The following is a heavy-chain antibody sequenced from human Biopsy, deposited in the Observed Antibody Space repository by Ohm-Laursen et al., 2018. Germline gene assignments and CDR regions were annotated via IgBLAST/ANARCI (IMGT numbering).Heavy chain of an antibody. CDR2: ISSSSDNI. V-gene: IGHV3-21*01. CDR3: ARSRGSSGIATIYYYGMDV. D-gene: IGHD3-10*01. CDR1: GFTLSSYS. Sequence: GSLRLSCTASGFTLSSYSMNWVRQTPGKGLEWVSTISSSSDNIYYVDSVKGRFTISRDNAKNSLYLQMNSLRAEDTAVYYCARSRGSSGIATIYYYGMDVWGQGTKVTVSS. J-gene: IGHJ6*02.